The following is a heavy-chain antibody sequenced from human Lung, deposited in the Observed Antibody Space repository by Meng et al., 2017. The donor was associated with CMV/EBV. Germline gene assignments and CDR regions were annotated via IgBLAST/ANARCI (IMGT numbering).Heavy chain of an antibody. J-gene: IGHJ4*02. D-gene: IGHD3-10*01. CDR2: IIPIFGTA. CDR1: GGTFSSYA. Sequence: EASGGTFSSYAISWVRQAPGRGLEWMGGIIPIFGTANYAQKFQGRVTITTDESTSTAYMELSSLRSEDTAVYYCATYYYGSGSHGGDWGQGTLVTVSS. CDR3: ATYYYGSGSHGGD. V-gene: IGHV1-69*05.